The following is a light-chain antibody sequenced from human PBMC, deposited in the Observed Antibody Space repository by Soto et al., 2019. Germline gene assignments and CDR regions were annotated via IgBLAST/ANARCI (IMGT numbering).Light chain of an antibody. V-gene: IGKV3-20*01. CDR1: QSVSGNY. CDR3: QQYGSSPGT. J-gene: IGKJ2*01. Sequence: DIVLTQSPGTLSLSPGERATLSCRASQSVSGNYFAWYQQKPGQAPRLLIYAVSGRATGIPERFSGSGSGTDFTLTISRLEHEDFAVYYCQQYGSSPGTFGQVTKLESK. CDR2: AVS.